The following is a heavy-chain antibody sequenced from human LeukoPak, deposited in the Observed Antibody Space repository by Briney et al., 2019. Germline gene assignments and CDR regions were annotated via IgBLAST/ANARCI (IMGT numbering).Heavy chain of an antibody. CDR1: GGTLSSYA. Sequence: ASVKVSCKAPGGTLSSYAISWVRQAPGQGLEWMGGIIPIFGTANYAQKFQGRVTITADESTSTAYMELSSLRSEDTAVYYCAREAYSSGWSETDYWGQGTLVTVSS. J-gene: IGHJ4*02. D-gene: IGHD6-19*01. CDR3: AREAYSSGWSETDY. V-gene: IGHV1-69*13. CDR2: IIPIFGTA.